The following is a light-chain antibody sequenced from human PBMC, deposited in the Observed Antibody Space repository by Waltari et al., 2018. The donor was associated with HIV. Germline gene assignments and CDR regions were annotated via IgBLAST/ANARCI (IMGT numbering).Light chain of an antibody. CDR3: AVWGDSLNSYV. CDR2: RNN. J-gene: IGLJ1*01. CDR1: SSNIGSNY. Sequence: QSVLTQPPSASGNPGQRVTISCSGSSSNIGSNYVYWYQQLPGTAPKLLIYRNNQRPSGVPDRFSGSKSGTSASLAISGLRSEDEADYYCAVWGDSLNSYVFGTGTEVTVL. V-gene: IGLV1-47*01.